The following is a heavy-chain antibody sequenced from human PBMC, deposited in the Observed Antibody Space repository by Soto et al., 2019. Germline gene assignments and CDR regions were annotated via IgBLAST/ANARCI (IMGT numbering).Heavy chain of an antibody. CDR2: IYYSGST. J-gene: IGHJ5*02. CDR1: GGSISSYY. D-gene: IGHD6-13*01. V-gene: IGHV4-59*01. CDR3: ARDVAAYQNWFDP. Sequence: QVQLQESGPGLVKPSETLSLTCTVSGGSISSYYWSWIRQPPGKGLEWIGYIYYSGSTNYNPSLKSRVTISVDTSKNQFSLKLSSVTAADTAVYYCARDVAAYQNWFDPWGRGTLVTVSS.